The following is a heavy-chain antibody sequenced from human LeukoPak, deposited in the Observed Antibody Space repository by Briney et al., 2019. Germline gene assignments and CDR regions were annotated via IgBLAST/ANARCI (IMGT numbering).Heavy chain of an antibody. D-gene: IGHD6-19*01. Sequence: GASVKVSCKASGYSFTGYYMHWVRQAPGQGLEWMGWISPNSGDTNYAQKFQGRVNMTRDMSISTAYMELSRLRSDDTAVYYCARVSGWYASDFDYWGQGTLVTVSS. V-gene: IGHV1-2*02. CDR3: ARVSGWYASDFDY. CDR1: GYSFTGYY. J-gene: IGHJ4*02. CDR2: ISPNSGDT.